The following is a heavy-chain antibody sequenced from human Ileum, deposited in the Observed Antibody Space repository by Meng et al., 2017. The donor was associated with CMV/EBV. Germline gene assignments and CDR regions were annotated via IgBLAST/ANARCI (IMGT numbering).Heavy chain of an antibody. CDR1: GFSFSHAW. CDR3: LTRLRNSAYVDY. Sequence: GASGFSFSHAWMNWVRQAPGRGLEWVGRIKSKTDGETTHYAALVKDRFTILRDDSKNTVYLQMSSLKTEDTGMYYCLTRLRNSAYVDYWGQGTLVTVSS. D-gene: IGHD3-16*01. J-gene: IGHJ4*02. V-gene: IGHV3-15*01. CDR2: IKSKTDGETT.